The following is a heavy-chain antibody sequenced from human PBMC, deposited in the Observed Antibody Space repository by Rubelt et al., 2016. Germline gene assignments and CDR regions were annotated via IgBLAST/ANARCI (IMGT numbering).Heavy chain of an antibody. Sequence: QVQLQESGPGLVKPSQTLSLTCTVSGGSISSYYWSWIRQPPGKGLEWIGYIYYSGSTNYTPSLKSRVTISVYTSKNQFSLKLSSVTAADTAVYYCARGVRGSSWYFGMDVWGQGTTVTVSS. CDR1: GGSISSYY. CDR3: ARGVRGSSWYFGMDV. V-gene: IGHV4-59*01. D-gene: IGHD6-13*01. CDR2: IYYSGST. J-gene: IGHJ6*02.